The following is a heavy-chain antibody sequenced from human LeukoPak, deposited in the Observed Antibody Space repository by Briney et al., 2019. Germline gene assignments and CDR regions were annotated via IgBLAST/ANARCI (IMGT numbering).Heavy chain of an antibody. CDR3: ARSARRYYDSSGYCGY. V-gene: IGHV1-8*01. J-gene: IGHJ4*02. D-gene: IGHD3-22*01. CDR2: MNPNSGNT. Sequence: ASVKVSCKASGYTFTSYDINGVRQAAGQGLEWMGWMNPNSGNTGYAQKFQGRVTMTRNTSISTAYMELSSLRSEDTAVYYCARSARRYYDSSGYCGYWGQGTLVTVSS. CDR1: GYTFTSYD.